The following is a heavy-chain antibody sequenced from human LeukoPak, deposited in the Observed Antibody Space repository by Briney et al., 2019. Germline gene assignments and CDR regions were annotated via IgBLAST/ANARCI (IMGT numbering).Heavy chain of an antibody. Sequence: GGSLRLSCEASGFAFSFFAMSWLRQAPGKGLEWVSTINANSGTRSYAASVRGRFTISRDNSKNTLYLQLNTLRADDTAVYYCAKPISGGLAVTADWFAPWGQGTLVTVSS. V-gene: IGHV3-23*01. J-gene: IGHJ5*01. D-gene: IGHD6-19*01. CDR2: INANSGTR. CDR1: GFAFSFFA. CDR3: AKPISGGLAVTADWFAP.